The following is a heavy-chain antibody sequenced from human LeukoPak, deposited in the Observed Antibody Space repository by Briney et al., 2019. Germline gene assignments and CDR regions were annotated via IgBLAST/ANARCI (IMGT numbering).Heavy chain of an antibody. D-gene: IGHD3-10*01. CDR2: INHSGST. CDR1: GGSISSGSYY. CDR3: ARGPYGSVSYQLYYGMDV. J-gene: IGHJ6*04. Sequence: SETLSLTCTVSGGSISSGSYYWSWIRQPPGKGLEWIGEINHSGSTNYNPSLKSRVTISVDTSKNQFSLKLSSVTAADTAVYYCARGPYGSVSYQLYYGMDVWGKGTTVTVSS. V-gene: IGHV4-39*07.